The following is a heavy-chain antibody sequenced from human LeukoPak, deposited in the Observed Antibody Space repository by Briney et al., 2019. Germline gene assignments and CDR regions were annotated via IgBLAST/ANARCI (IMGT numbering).Heavy chain of an antibody. CDR1: GGSISSSSYY. Sequence: SETPSLTCTVSGGSISSSSYYWGWIRQPPGKGLEWIGSIYYRGSIYYNPSLKSRVTISVDTSKNQFSLKLSSVTAADTAVYYCARHQIAARPPYFDYWGQGTLVTVSS. J-gene: IGHJ4*02. V-gene: IGHV4-39*01. CDR3: ARHQIAARPPYFDY. CDR2: IYYRGSI. D-gene: IGHD6-6*01.